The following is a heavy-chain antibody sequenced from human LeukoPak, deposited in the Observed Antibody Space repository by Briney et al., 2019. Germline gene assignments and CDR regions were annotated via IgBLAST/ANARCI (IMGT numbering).Heavy chain of an antibody. J-gene: IGHJ4*02. CDR3: AKVWDTYYYDSSGSFDY. CDR2: IISSGGST. Sequence: QPGGTLRLSFAASGLTFSSYAMSWVRQAPGKGLEWVSAIISSGGSTYYAHSVKGRFTISRDNSKNTLYLQMNSLRAEDTAVYYCAKVWDTYYYDSSGSFDYWGQGTLVSVS. D-gene: IGHD3-22*01. V-gene: IGHV3-23*01. CDR1: GLTFSSYA.